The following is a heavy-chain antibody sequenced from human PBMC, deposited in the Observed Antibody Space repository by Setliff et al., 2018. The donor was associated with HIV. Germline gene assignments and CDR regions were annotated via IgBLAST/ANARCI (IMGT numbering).Heavy chain of an antibody. CDR1: GLTFSTYA. CDR3: AKGRSGVYHW. J-gene: IGHJ4*02. CDR2: ISGSGAST. Sequence: HPGGSLRLSCAASGLTFSTYAMGWVRQAPGKGLEWVSSISGSGASTYYAGSEKGRFTISRDNSKNTLYMQMNRLRVEDTAVYYCAKGRSGVYHWWGQGTLVTVSS. D-gene: IGHD1-26*01. V-gene: IGHV3-23*01.